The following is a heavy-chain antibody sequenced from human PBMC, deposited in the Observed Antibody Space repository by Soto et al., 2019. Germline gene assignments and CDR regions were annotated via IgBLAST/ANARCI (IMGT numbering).Heavy chain of an antibody. D-gene: IGHD6-19*01. CDR2: IYWDDDK. Sequence: QITLKESGPTVVKPTQTLTLTCSLSGFSLNTGGVGVGWIRQPPGKALEWLAVIYWDDDKSWHPSLRDRLTINRDASDDQVVLTVTNMDPVDTGTYYCARRRGGFGGGWTTPYFDYWSQGTLVTVSS. CDR3: ARRRGGFGGGWTTPYFDY. V-gene: IGHV2-5*02. CDR1: GFSLNTGGVG. J-gene: IGHJ4*02.